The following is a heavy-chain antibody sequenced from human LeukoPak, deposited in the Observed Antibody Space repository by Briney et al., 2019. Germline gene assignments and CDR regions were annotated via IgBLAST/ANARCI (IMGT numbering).Heavy chain of an antibody. J-gene: IGHJ4*02. CDR1: GYTFTSYG. CDR2: ISAYNGNT. V-gene: IGHV1-18*01. D-gene: IGHD2-2*01. Sequence: ASVKVSCKASGYTFTSYGISWVRQAPGQGLEWMGWISAYNGNTNYAQKLQGRVTMTTDTSTSTAYKELRSLRSEDTAVYFCARGGGGPAASFDYWGQGTLVTVSS. CDR3: ARGGGGPAASFDY.